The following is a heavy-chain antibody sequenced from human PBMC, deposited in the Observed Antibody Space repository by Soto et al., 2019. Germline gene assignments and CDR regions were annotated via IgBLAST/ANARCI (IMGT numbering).Heavy chain of an antibody. V-gene: IGHV3-7*03. D-gene: IGHD6-6*01. J-gene: IGHJ6*02. CDR2: IKQDGSEK. Sequence: LRLSCAASGFTFSSYWMSWVRQAPGKGLEWVANIKQDGSEKYYVDSVKGRFTISRDNAKNSLYLQMNSLRAEDTAVYYCARDGSSHYYYYYGMDVWGQGTTVTVSS. CDR1: GFTFSSYW. CDR3: ARDGSSHYYYYYGMDV.